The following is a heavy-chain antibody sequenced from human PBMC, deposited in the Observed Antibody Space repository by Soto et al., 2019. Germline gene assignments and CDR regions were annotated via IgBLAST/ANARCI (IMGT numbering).Heavy chain of an antibody. J-gene: IGHJ2*01. CDR3: ARPTTGSHWYFDL. CDR1: GGSISSSSYY. D-gene: IGHD1-26*01. CDR2: IYYSGST. V-gene: IGHV4-39*01. Sequence: QLQLQESGPGLVKPSETLSLTCTVSGGSISSSSYYWGWIRQPPGKGLEWIGSIYYSGSTYYNPSLKSRVTISVDTSKNQFSLKLSSVTAADTAVYYCARPTTGSHWYFDLWGRGTLVTVSS.